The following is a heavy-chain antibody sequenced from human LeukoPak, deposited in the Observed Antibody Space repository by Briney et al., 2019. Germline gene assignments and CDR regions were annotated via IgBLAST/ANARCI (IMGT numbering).Heavy chain of an antibody. CDR3: TRSLMD. CDR1: GFTFSSYA. V-gene: IGHV3-74*01. D-gene: IGHD3-16*01. CDR2: INFDGSDT. Sequence: AGGSLRLSCAASGFTFSSYAMSWVRQAPGRGLVWVSRINFDGSDTSYADFVKGRFTISRDNAKNTLFLQMNSLRAEDTAVYYCTRSLMDWGQGIRVTVSS. J-gene: IGHJ4*02.